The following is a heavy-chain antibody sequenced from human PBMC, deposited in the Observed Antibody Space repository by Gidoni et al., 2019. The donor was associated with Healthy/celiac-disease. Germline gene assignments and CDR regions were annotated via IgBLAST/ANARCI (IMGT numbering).Heavy chain of an antibody. Sequence: QVQLVQSGAEVKKPGASVKVSCKASGYTFTSYGISWVRQAPGQGLEWMGWISAYNGNTNYAQKLQGRVTMTTDTSTSTAYMELRSLRSDDTAVYYCARRSQTDSSGYPNWFDPWGQGTLVTVSS. CDR2: ISAYNGNT. CDR3: ARRSQTDSSGYPNWFDP. J-gene: IGHJ5*02. D-gene: IGHD3-22*01. V-gene: IGHV1-18*04. CDR1: GYTFTSYG.